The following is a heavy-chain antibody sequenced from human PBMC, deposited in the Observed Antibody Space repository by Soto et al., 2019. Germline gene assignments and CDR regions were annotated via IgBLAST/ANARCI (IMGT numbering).Heavy chain of an antibody. V-gene: IGHV3-74*01. CDR2: INSDGSST. CDR1: GLTFSNYW. J-gene: IGHJ4*02. Sequence: EVQLVESGGGFVQPGGSLRLSCAASGLTFSNYWMHWVGQVPGRGLVWASRINSDGSSTSYGDSVKGRFSTSRDNAKSTLYPRMNNLRAEDTAVYYCARDPAPIGWYDYWGRGTLVTLSS. CDR3: ARDPAPIGWYDY. D-gene: IGHD6-19*01.